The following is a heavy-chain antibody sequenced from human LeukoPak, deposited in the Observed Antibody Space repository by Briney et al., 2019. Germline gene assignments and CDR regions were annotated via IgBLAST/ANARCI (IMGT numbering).Heavy chain of an antibody. CDR1: GFTFSSYA. CDR2: ISGSGGST. J-gene: IGHJ4*02. CDR3: AKALDTYYYDGSGPAG. D-gene: IGHD3-22*01. V-gene: IGHV3-23*01. Sequence: GGSLRLSCAASGFTFSSYAMSWVRQAPGKGLEWVSAISGSGGSTYYADSVKGRFTISRDNSKNTLYLQMNSLRAEDTAVYYCAKALDTYYYDGSGPAGWGQGTLVTVSS.